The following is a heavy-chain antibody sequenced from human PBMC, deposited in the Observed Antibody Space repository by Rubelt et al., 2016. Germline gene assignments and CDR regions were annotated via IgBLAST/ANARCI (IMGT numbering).Heavy chain of an antibody. D-gene: IGHD4-17*01. CDR1: GFTFSSYA. CDR2: ISYDGSNK. CDR3: ARKYGDYGMDV. J-gene: IGHJ6*02. Sequence: QVQLVESGGGVVQPGRSLRLSCAASGFTFSSYAMHWVRQAPGKGLEWVAVISYDGSNKYYADSVKGRFTISRDNSKNTFMLQMNSLKAEETAGYYCARKYGDYGMDVWGQGTTVTVSS. V-gene: IGHV3-30*04.